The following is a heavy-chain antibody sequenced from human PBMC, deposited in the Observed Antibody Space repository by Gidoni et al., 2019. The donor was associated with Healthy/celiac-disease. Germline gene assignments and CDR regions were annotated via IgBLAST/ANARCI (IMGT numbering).Heavy chain of an antibody. V-gene: IGHV3-7*03. CDR2: IKQDGSEK. J-gene: IGHJ6*02. D-gene: IGHD4-4*01. CDR1: GFTFSSYW. CDR3: ARNQETTVTTGATDYYYYGMDV. Sequence: EVQLVESGGGLVQPGGSLRLSCAASGFTFSSYWLSWVRQAPGKGLEWVANIKQDGSEKYYVDSVKGRFTISRDNAKNSLYLQMNSLRAEDTAVYYCARNQETTVTTGATDYYYYGMDVWCQGTTVTVSS.